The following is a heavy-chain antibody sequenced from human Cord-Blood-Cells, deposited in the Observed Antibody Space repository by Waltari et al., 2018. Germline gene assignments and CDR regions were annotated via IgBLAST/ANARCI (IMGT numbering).Heavy chain of an antibody. D-gene: IGHD3-3*01. J-gene: IGHJ4*02. V-gene: IGHV4-59*01. Sequence: QVQLQESGPGLVKPSETLSLTCTVSGGSISSYYWSWIRQPPGKGLEWIGYIYYSGSTNYNPSLKSRVTISVDTSKNQFSLKLSSVTAADTAVYYCARSRSVAYWGQGTLVTVSS. CDR2: IYYSGST. CDR1: GGSISSYY. CDR3: ARSRSVAY.